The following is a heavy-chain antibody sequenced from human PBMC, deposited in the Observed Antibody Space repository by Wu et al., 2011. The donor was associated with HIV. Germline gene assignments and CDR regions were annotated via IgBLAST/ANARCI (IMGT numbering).Heavy chain of an antibody. CDR2: SSLSWYS. Sequence: EVKKPGSVGEGRPARLLEAPSAAMLSAGCDRPLDKGLSGWEGSSLSWYSNYAQKFQGRVTITADKSTSTAYMELSSLRSEDTAVYYCALRTRAGSGSDYWGQGTLVTVSS. CDR1: EAPSAAML. J-gene: IGHJ4*02. CDR3: ALRTRAGSGSDY. D-gene: IGHD3-10*01. V-gene: IGHV1-69*04.